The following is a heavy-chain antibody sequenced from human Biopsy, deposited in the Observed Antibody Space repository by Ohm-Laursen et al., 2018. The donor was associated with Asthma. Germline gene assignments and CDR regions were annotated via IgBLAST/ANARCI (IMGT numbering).Heavy chain of an antibody. D-gene: IGHD3-3*02. CDR1: GFTFGDYW. CDR3: ARTFHFWSPYHAEHYQL. CDR2: IKHDGTEK. J-gene: IGHJ1*01. V-gene: IGHV3-7*01. Sequence: GSLRFSCAASGFTFGDYWMSWVRQVPGKGLEWVANIKHDGTEKNHVDSLKGRFTISRDNAKNSLYLQMNSLRAEDTAVYYCARTFHFWSPYHAEHYQLWGQGTLVTVPS.